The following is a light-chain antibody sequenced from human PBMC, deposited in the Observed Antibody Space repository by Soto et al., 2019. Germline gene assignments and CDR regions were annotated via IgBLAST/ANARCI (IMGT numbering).Light chain of an antibody. CDR3: QQYGTSPIA. CDR1: QNVGGRF. Sequence: EIVLTQSPGTLSLSPGERATLSCRASQNVGGRFLAWYQQKPGQAPRLLINVVSTRATGIPDRFSGSGSGTDFTLTISRLEPEDFAVYYCQQYGTSPIAFGQGTRLE. J-gene: IGKJ5*01. V-gene: IGKV3-20*01. CDR2: VVS.